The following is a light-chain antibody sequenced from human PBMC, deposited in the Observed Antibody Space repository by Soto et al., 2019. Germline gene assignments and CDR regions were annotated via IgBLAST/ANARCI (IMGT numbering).Light chain of an antibody. CDR3: QQYYNPPWT. CDR1: QRLLYRSNNKNY. CDR2: WAS. J-gene: IGKJ1*01. Sequence: DTVMSQSPASLAVSLGGRAIINCKSSQRLLYRSNNKNYLAWYQHKAGQPPKLLIYWASTRDSGVPDRFSGSGSGTDFTLTINNVQAEDVAVYYCQQYYNPPWTFGQGTKVEI. V-gene: IGKV4-1*01.